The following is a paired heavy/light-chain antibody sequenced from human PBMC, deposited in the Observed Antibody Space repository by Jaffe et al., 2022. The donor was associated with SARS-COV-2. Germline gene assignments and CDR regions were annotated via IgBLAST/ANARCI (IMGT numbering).Heavy chain of an antibody. J-gene: IGHJ3*02. V-gene: IGHV3-30*04. D-gene: IGHD3-10*01. CDR2: VSNDGADK. CDR3: ARGFYGSGSYYDVPAASDAFDI. CDR1: GFTFMSYA. Sequence: QVQVVESGGGVVQPGTSLRLSCAASGFTFMSYAMHWVRQAPGKGLEWVAVVSNDGADKYYADSVKGRFTISRDNSKNTLFLQMNSLRVEDTALYSCARGFYGSGSYYDVPAASDAFDIWGQGTMVTVSS.
Light chain of an antibody. Sequence: EIVLTQSPATLSLSPGERATLSCRASQSVTNYLAWYQQKPGQAPRLLIYDASNRATGIPARFSGSGSATDFTLTISSLEPEDFAVYYCQQRSNWPLTFGGGTKVEIK. V-gene: IGKV3-11*01. CDR1: QSVTNY. CDR2: DAS. CDR3: QQRSNWPLT. J-gene: IGKJ4*01.